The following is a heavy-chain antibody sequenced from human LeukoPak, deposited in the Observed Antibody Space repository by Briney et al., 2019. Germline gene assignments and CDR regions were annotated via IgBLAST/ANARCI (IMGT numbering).Heavy chain of an antibody. D-gene: IGHD3-10*01. J-gene: IGHJ4*02. CDR1: GFTFTNAW. V-gene: IGHV3-15*01. CDR2: IKSKTDGETT. Sequence: NPGGSLRLSCVDSGFTFTNAWMSWVRQAPGKGLEWIGRIKSKTDGETTNYAEPVRGRFTISRDDSKSAVYLQMNNLKIEDTAVYYCTTDLGTYYHGSQRLIPIDYWGQGTLVTVSS. CDR3: TTDLGTYYHGSQRLIPIDY.